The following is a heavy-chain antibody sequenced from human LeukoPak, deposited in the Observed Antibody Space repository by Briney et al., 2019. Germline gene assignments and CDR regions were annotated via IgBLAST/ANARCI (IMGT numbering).Heavy chain of an antibody. J-gene: IGHJ3*02. Sequence: AASVKVSCKASGGTFSSYAISWVRQAPGQGLEWMGGIIPIFGTANYAQKCQGRVTATADESTSTAYMELSSLRSDDTAVYYCARVTLSEIVVFDIWGQGTMVTVSS. CDR3: ARVTLSEIVVFDI. D-gene: IGHD2-15*01. CDR2: IIPIFGTA. V-gene: IGHV1-69*13. CDR1: GGTFSSYA.